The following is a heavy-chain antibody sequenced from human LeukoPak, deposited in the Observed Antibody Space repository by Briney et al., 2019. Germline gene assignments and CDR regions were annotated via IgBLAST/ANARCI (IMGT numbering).Heavy chain of an antibody. CDR3: ARVITPDAFDI. V-gene: IGHV4-34*01. J-gene: IGHJ3*02. CDR1: GGSFSGYY. D-gene: IGHD2-15*01. CDR2: INHSGST. Sequence: SETLSLTCAVYGGSFSGYYWSWIRQPPGKGLEWIGEINHSGSTNYNPSLKSRVTISVDTSKNQSSLKLSSVTAADTAVYYCARVITPDAFDIWGQGTMVTVSS.